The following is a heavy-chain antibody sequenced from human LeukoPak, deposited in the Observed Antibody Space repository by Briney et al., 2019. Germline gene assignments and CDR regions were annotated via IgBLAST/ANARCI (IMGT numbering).Heavy chain of an antibody. CDR1: GGSISTYY. D-gene: IGHD6-13*01. J-gene: IGHJ5*02. CDR3: ARGAIPGRMAAAGKSWFDP. Sequence: PSETLSLTCTVSGGSISTYYWTWIRQPPGKGLEWIGYIYFSGSTNYNPSPKSRVTISVDTSKNQFSLKLSSVTAADTAVYYCARGAIPGRMAAAGKSWFDPWGQGTLVTVSS. CDR2: IYFSGST. V-gene: IGHV4-4*08.